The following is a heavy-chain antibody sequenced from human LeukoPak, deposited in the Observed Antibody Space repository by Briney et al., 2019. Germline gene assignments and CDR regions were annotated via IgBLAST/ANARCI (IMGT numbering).Heavy chain of an antibody. J-gene: IGHJ6*02. V-gene: IGHV3-7*01. CDR3: ASSDCSSTSATCHYYYGMDV. CDR1: GFTFSSYW. D-gene: IGHD2-2*01. CDR2: IKQDGSEK. Sequence: PGGSLRLSCAASGFTFSSYWMSWVRQAPGKGLEWVANIKQDGSEKYYVDSVKGRFTISRDNAKNSLYLQMNSLRAEDTAVYNCASSDCSSTSATCHYYYGMDVWGQGTTVTVSS.